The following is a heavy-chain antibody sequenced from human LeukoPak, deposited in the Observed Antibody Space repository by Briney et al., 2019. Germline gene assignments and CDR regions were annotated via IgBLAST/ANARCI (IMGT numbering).Heavy chain of an antibody. CDR2: ISSSSSYI. CDR1: GFTFSSYS. D-gene: IGHD5-12*01. CDR3: ARVFSRATGYYYYYGMDV. J-gene: IGHJ6*02. Sequence: GGSLRLSCAASGFTFSSYSMNWVRQAPGKGLEWVSSISSSSSYIYYADSVKGRFTISRDNAKNSLYLQMNSLRAEDTAVYYCARVFSRATGYYYYYGMDVWGQGTTATVSS. V-gene: IGHV3-21*01.